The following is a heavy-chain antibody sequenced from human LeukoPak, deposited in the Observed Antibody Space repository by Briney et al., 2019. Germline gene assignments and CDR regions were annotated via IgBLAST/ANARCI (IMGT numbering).Heavy chain of an antibody. Sequence: SGPALVKPTQTLTLTCISSGFSLSTSGVCVSWIRQPPGKAVEWLARIDWDDDKYYSTSLRSRLTISKDTSKNQVVLTMTNMDPVDTATFYCAREVLGELHRAFDYWGQGTLVTVSS. CDR2: IDWDDDK. V-gene: IGHV2-70*11. J-gene: IGHJ4*02. CDR3: AREVLGELHRAFDY. CDR1: GFSLSTSGVC. D-gene: IGHD3-16*01.